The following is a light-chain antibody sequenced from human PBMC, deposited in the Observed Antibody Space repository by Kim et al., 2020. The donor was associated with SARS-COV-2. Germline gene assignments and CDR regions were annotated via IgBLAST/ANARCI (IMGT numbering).Light chain of an antibody. CDR1: KLGDKY. Sequence: SSELTQPPSVSVSPGQTASITCSGDKLGDKYACWYQQKPGQSPVLVIYQDSKRPSGIPERFSGSNSGNTATLTISGTQAVDEADYYCQAWDSSTAVVFGGGTQLTVL. CDR3: QAWDSSTAVV. CDR2: QDS. V-gene: IGLV3-1*01. J-gene: IGLJ2*01.